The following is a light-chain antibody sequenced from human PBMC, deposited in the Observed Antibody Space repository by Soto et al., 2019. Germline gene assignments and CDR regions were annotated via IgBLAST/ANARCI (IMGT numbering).Light chain of an antibody. CDR1: QSVSSKF. V-gene: IGKV3-20*01. CDR3: QQYGTSPWT. Sequence: EIVLTQSPGTLSLSPGERAALSCRASQSVSSKFLAWYQQKPGQPPRLLIYDASSRATGVQDRFSASGSGTDFSLTIRRLEPEDFAVYYCQQYGTSPWTFGQGTKVDIK. J-gene: IGKJ1*01. CDR2: DAS.